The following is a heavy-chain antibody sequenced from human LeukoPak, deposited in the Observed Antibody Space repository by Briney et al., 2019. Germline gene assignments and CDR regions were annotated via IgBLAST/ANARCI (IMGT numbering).Heavy chain of an antibody. CDR1: GGSISSYY. Sequence: SETLSLTCTVSGGSISSYYWIWIRQPPGKGLEWIGYIYYSGSTNYNPSLKSRVTISVDTSKNQFSLKLSSVTAADTAVYYCARVRGYDILTGYFDYWGQGTLVTVSS. D-gene: IGHD3-9*01. V-gene: IGHV4-59*01. CDR3: ARVRGYDILTGYFDY. CDR2: IYYSGST. J-gene: IGHJ4*02.